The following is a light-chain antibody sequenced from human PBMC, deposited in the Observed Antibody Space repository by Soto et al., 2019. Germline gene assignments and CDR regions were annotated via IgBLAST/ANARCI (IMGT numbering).Light chain of an antibody. J-gene: IGKJ4*01. CDR1: QSISSY. V-gene: IGKV1-39*01. Sequence: DIQMTQSPSSLSASVGDRVTITCRASQSISSYLNWYQQKPGKAPKLLIYAASSLQSGVPSRFSGSLSWTDFTLTISSLQPEDFATYYCQQCYSTPPTFGGGTKVEIK. CDR3: QQCYSTPPT. CDR2: AAS.